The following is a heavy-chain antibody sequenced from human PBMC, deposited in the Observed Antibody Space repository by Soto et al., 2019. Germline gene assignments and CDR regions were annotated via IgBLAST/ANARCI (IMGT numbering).Heavy chain of an antibody. Sequence: QVQLVESGGGLVKPGGSLRLSCAASGFTFSDYYMTWIRQAPGKGLGWVSYISTGTNYTNYADSVKGRFTISRDNAKNSLYLQMNSLRAEDTAVYYCARVPKVAVAPRVRYQMDVWGQGTTVTVFS. CDR1: GFTFSDYY. CDR3: ARVPKVAVAPRVRYQMDV. D-gene: IGHD2-2*01. V-gene: IGHV3-11*06. J-gene: IGHJ6*02. CDR2: ISTGTNYT.